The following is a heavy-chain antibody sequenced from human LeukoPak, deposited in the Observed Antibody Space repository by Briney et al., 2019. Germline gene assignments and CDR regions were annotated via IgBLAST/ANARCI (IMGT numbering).Heavy chain of an antibody. J-gene: IGHJ3*02. V-gene: IGHV4-34*01. D-gene: IGHD3-9*01. CDR1: VGSFRGYY. CDR2: INHSGST. Sequence: SETLSLTCAVYVGSFRGYYWSWIRQPPGKGLEWIGEINHSGSTNYNPSLKSRVTIAGDTSKNQFSLKLSSVTAADTAVYYCSRGGYYDILTGYYDSFDIWSRGTMVTVSA. CDR3: SRGGYYDILTGYYDSFDI.